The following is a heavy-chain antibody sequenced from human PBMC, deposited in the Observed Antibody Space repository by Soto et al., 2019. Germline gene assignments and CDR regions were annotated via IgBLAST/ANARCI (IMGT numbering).Heavy chain of an antibody. CDR1: GCSISTSSYH. V-gene: IGHV4-39*02. CDR3: AREYESSPTD. CDR2: IYYSGST. D-gene: IGHD6-13*01. J-gene: IGHJ4*02. Sequence: SETLSLTCTFSGCSISTSSYHLAWIRQPPGKGLGWIASIYYSGSTYHNPSLKSRATISVDTSKNQFSLKLTSVTAADTAVYYCAREYESSPTDWGQGTLVTVSS.